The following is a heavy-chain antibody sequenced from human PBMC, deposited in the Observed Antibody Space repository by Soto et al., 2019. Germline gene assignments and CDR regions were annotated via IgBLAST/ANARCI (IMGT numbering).Heavy chain of an antibody. J-gene: IGHJ6*02. V-gene: IGHV1-69*13. D-gene: IGHD2-2*01. CDR1: GYTFTSYG. Sequence: SVKVSCKASGYTFTSYGISWVRQAPGQGLEWMGGIIPIFGTANYAQKFQGRVTITADESTSTAYMELSSLRSEDTAVYYCASGRDIVLVPAAMRGYYYYGMDVWGQGTTVTVSS. CDR2: IIPIFGTA. CDR3: ASGRDIVLVPAAMRGYYYYGMDV.